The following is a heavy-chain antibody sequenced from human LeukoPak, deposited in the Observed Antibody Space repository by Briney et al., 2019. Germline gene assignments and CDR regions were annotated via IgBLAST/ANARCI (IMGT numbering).Heavy chain of an antibody. D-gene: IGHD1-26*01. CDR1: GFTFSSYA. CDR3: ARRASGSYSDY. Sequence: GGSLRLSCAASGFTFSSYAMSWVRQAPGKGLEWVSAISGSGDSTYYADSVKGRFTISRDKSKNTLYLQMNSLRAEDTAVYYCARRASGSYSDYWGQGTLVTVSS. CDR2: ISGSGDST. J-gene: IGHJ4*02. V-gene: IGHV3-23*01.